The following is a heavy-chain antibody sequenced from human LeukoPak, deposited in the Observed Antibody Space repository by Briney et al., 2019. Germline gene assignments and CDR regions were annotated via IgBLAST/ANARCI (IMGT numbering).Heavy chain of an antibody. Sequence: GGSLRLSCAASGFTFSSYAMSWVRQAPGKGLEWVSAISGSGGSTYYADSVKGRFTISRDNSKNTLYLQMNSLRAEDTAVYYCAKASLADTTRYYYYYMDVWGKGTTVTVSS. CDR3: AKASLADTTRYYYYYMDV. CDR2: ISGSGGST. CDR1: GFTFSSYA. D-gene: IGHD1-1*01. V-gene: IGHV3-23*01. J-gene: IGHJ6*03.